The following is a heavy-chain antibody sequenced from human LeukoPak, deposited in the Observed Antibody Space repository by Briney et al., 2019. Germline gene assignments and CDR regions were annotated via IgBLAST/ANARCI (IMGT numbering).Heavy chain of an antibody. D-gene: IGHD6-19*01. CDR1: GGSISNYY. CDR2: LFYSGNS. Sequence: PSETLSLTYSVSGGSISNYYWSWIRQPPGKGLEWIGNLFYSGNSNHNPSLKSRVTMSVDTSKNQFSLKLSSMTAADTAVYYCARRKGTGWLDAFDIWGQGTMVTVSS. CDR3: ARRKGTGWLDAFDI. J-gene: IGHJ3*02. V-gene: IGHV4-59*08.